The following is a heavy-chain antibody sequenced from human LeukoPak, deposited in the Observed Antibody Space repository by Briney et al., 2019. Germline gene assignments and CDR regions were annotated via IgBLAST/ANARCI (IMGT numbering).Heavy chain of an antibody. D-gene: IGHD2-2*01. CDR2: ISSSSSYT. J-gene: IGHJ1*01. CDR3: ARGVPAAMVEYFQH. Sequence: PGGPLRLSCAASGFTFSDYYMSWIRQAPGKGLEWVSYISSSSSYTNYADSVKGRFTISRDNAKNSLYLQMNSLRAEDTAVYYCARGVPAAMVEYFQHWGQGTLVTVSS. CDR1: GFTFSDYY. V-gene: IGHV3-11*06.